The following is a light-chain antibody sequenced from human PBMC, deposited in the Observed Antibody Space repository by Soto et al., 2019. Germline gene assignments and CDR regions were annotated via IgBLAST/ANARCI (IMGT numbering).Light chain of an antibody. CDR3: CSFADHYTYV. CDR2: EGN. CDR1: SSDVGSYDL. V-gene: IGLV2-23*01. J-gene: IGLJ1*01. Sequence: QSALTQPASVSGSPGQSITISCTGTSSDVGSYDLVSWYQQRPGKAPQLIICEGNKRPSGVSNRFSGSKSGNTASLTISGLQAEDEADYYCCSFADHYTYVFGTGTKVTV.